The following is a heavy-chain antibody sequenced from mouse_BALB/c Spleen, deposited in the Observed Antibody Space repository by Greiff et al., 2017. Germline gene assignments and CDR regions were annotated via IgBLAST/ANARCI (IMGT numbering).Heavy chain of an antibody. J-gene: IGHJ1*01. CDR2: INSNGGST. CDR3: ARGGIGYFDV. V-gene: IGHV5-6-3*01. CDR1: GFTFSSYG. Sequence: DVHLVESGGGLVQPGGSLKLSCAASGFTFSSYGMSWVRQTPDKRLELVATINSNGGSTYYPDSVKGRFTISRDNAKNTLYLQMSSLKSEDTAMYYCARGGIGYFDVWGAGTTVTVSS.